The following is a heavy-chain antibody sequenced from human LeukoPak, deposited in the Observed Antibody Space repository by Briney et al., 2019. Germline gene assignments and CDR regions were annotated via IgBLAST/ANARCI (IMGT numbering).Heavy chain of an antibody. J-gene: IGHJ4*02. CDR2: ISYDGSNK. Sequence: GGSLRLSCAASGFTFSSYAMHWVRQAPGKGLEWVAVISYDGSNKYYADSVKGRFTISRDNSKNTLYLQMNSLRAEDTAVYYCARRGKIRVVPAAMAIFDYWGQGTLVTVSS. CDR1: GFTFSSYA. CDR3: ARRGKIRVVPAAMAIFDY. D-gene: IGHD2-2*01. V-gene: IGHV3-30*04.